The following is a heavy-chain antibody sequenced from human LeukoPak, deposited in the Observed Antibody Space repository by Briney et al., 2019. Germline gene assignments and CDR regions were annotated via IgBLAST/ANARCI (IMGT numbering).Heavy chain of an antibody. J-gene: IGHJ4*02. Sequence: SETLSLTCTVSGGSISSSSYYWSWIRQPAGKGLEWIGRIYTSGSTNYNPSLKSRVTMSVDTSKNQFSLKLSSVTAADTAVYYCARESAALGYWGQGTLVTVPS. CDR3: ARESAALGY. V-gene: IGHV4-61*02. D-gene: IGHD6-6*01. CDR2: IYTSGST. CDR1: GGSISSSSYY.